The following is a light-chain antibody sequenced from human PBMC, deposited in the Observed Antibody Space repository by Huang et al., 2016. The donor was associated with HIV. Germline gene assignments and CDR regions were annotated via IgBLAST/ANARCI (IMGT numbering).Light chain of an antibody. CDR3: QHYNNWPPRT. Sequence: ETVMTQSPATLSVSPVERITLSCRASQSIRNNLAWYQQKPGQVPRLLIYGASTRAAGIPARFSGSGSGTDFTLTISSLQSEDSAVYYCQHYNNWPPRTFGRGTKVEIK. CDR1: QSIRNN. V-gene: IGKV3-15*01. J-gene: IGKJ1*01. CDR2: GAS.